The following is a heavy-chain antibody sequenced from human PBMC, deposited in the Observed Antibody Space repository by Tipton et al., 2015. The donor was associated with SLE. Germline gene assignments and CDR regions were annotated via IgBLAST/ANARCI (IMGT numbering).Heavy chain of an antibody. CDR3: ARDRGSSWFFFDY. V-gene: IGHV3-66*02. CDR1: GFSLSSYE. J-gene: IGHJ4*02. Sequence: SLRLSCAVSGFSLSSYEMNWVRQAPGKGLEWVSVIYSGGSTYYADSVKGRFTISRDNSKNTLYLQMNSLRAEDTAVYYCARDRGSSWFFFDYWGQGTLVTVSS. CDR2: IYSGGST. D-gene: IGHD6-13*01.